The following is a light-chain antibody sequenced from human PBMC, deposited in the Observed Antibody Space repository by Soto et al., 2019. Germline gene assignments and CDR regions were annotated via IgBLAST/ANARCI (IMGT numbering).Light chain of an antibody. CDR3: CSYAGSYTEL. CDR1: SSDVGGYNY. J-gene: IGLJ2*01. CDR2: DVS. V-gene: IGLV2-11*01. Sequence: QSALTQPRSVSGSPGQSVTISCTGTSSDVGGYNYVSWYQHHPGKAPKLIIYDVSKRPSGVPDRFSGSKSGNTAPLTISGLQAEDEADYYCCSYAGSYTELFGGGTKLTVL.